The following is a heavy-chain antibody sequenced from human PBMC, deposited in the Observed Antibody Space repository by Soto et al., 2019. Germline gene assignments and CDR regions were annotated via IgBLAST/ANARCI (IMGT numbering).Heavy chain of an antibody. V-gene: IGHV3-23*01. CDR1: GVTFSSYA. J-gene: IGHJ4*02. CDR2: IGGSGGNT. Sequence: GGSLRLSCAASGVTFSSYAMNWVRQAPGKGLEWVSGIGGSGGNTYYADSVKGRFTISRDNSKNTLYLQMNSLRAEDTAVYYCAKDNGSYRPLFQDYWGQGTLVTVSS. CDR3: AKDNGSYRPLFQDY. D-gene: IGHD1-26*01.